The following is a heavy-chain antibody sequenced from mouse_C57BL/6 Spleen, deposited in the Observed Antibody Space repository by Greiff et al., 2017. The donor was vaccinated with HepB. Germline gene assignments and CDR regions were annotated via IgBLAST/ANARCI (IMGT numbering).Heavy chain of an antibody. CDR1: GYTFTDYY. CDR3: ARLTTVVDWYFDV. J-gene: IGHJ1*03. V-gene: IGHV1-75*01. CDR2: IFPGSGST. Sequence: VKLVESGPELVKPGASVKISCKASGYTFTDYYINWVKQRPGQGLEWIGWIFPGSGSTYYNEKFKGKATLTVDKSSSTAYMLLSSLTSEDSAVYFCARLTTVVDWYFDVWGTGTTVTVSS. D-gene: IGHD1-1*01.